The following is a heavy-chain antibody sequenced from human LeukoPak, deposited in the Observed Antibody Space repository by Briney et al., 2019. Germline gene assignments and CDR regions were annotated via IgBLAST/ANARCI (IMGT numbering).Heavy chain of an antibody. Sequence: GRSLRLSCAASGFTFSGFSMSWVRQSPTKGLEWVANIKQDGSERYYVDSVKGRFTISRDNAKNSLSLQMNNLRVEDTAVYYCARAGSHWHYVYWGQGTVVTVSS. D-gene: IGHD3-10*01. V-gene: IGHV3-7*01. CDR2: IKQDGSER. CDR3: ARAGSHWHYVY. CDR1: GFTFSGFS. J-gene: IGHJ4*02.